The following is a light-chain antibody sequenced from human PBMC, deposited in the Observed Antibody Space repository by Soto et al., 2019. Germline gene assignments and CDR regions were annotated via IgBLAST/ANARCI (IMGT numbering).Light chain of an antibody. J-gene: IGLJ2*01. CDR1: SGYSNYK. CDR2: VGSGGIVG. Sequence: QLVLTQPPSASASLGASVTLTCTLTSGYSNYKVDWYQQRPGKGPRFVMRVGSGGIVGSKGDGIPGRFSVLGSGLNRYLTIKNIQEEDESDYHCGADHGSGSNPMWVFGGGTKLTVL. CDR3: GADHGSGSNPMWV. V-gene: IGLV9-49*01.